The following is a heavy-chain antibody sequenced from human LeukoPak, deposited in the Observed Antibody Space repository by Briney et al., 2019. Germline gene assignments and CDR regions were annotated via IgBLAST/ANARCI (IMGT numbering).Heavy chain of an antibody. D-gene: IGHD1-26*01. CDR1: GFTFSRYW. Sequence: GGSLRLSCAASGFTFSRYWMSWVRQAPGKGLELVANIKQDGSARFYGDSVKGRFTVSRDNAKNSLYIQMNSLRAEDTAVYYCARDREGSRDAFDIWGQGTIVTDSS. J-gene: IGHJ3*02. V-gene: IGHV3-7*01. CDR3: ARDREGSRDAFDI. CDR2: IKQDGSAR.